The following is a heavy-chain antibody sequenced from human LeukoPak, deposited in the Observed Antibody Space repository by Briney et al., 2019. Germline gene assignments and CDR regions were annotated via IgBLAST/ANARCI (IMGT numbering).Heavy chain of an antibody. CDR3: AKGMVYYYDSSGYLAGLDY. J-gene: IGHJ4*02. D-gene: IGHD3-22*01. CDR1: GFTFSSYA. Sequence: GGSLRLSCAASGFTFSSYAMSWVRQAPGKGLEWVSAISGSGGSTYCADSVKGRFTISRDNSKNTLYLQMNSLRAEDTAVYYCAKGMVYYYDSSGYLAGLDYWGQGTLVTVSS. CDR2: ISGSGGST. V-gene: IGHV3-23*01.